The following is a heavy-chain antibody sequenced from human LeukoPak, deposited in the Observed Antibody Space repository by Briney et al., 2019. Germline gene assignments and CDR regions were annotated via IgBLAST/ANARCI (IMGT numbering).Heavy chain of an antibody. CDR2: IYYSGST. J-gene: IGHJ6*03. CDR3: ARVAPSGVVLRGNYYYFYYMDV. D-gene: IGHD3-3*01. CDR1: GGSISSSSYY. V-gene: IGHV4-39*01. Sequence: SETLSLTCTVSGGSISSSSYYWGWIRQPPGKGLEWIGSIYYSGSTYYNPSLKSRVTISVDTSKNQFSLKLSSVTAADTAVYYCARVAPSGVVLRGNYYYFYYMDVWGKGTTVTVSS.